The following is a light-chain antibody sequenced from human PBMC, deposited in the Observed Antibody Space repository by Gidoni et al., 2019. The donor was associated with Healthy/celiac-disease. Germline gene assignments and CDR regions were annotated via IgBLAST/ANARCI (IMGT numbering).Light chain of an antibody. J-gene: IGKJ1*01. Sequence: DIQMTQSPSTLSASVGDRVTITCRASQSISSWLAWYQQKPGNAPKLRIYKASSLESGVPSRFSGSGSGTEFTLTISSLQPDDFATYYCQQYNSYSWTFGQGTKVEIK. V-gene: IGKV1-5*03. CDR2: KAS. CDR3: QQYNSYSWT. CDR1: QSISSW.